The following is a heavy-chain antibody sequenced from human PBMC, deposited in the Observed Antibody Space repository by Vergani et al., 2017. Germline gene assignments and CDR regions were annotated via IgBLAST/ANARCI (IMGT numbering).Heavy chain of an antibody. CDR1: GYTFTSYD. D-gene: IGHD2-21*01. CDR2: MNPNSGNT. J-gene: IGHJ4*02. CDR3: ARAIRSKGRYYFDY. V-gene: IGHV1-8*03. Sequence: QVQLVQSGAEVKKPGASVKVSCKASGYTFTSYDINWVRQATGQGLEWMGWMNPNSGNTGYAQKFQGRVTITRNTAISAAYMELSSLRSEDTAVYYCARAIRSKGRYYFDYWGQGTLVTVSS.